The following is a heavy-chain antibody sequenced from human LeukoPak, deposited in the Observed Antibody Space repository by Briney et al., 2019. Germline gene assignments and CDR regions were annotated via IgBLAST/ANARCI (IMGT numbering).Heavy chain of an antibody. Sequence: GGSLRLSCAASGFTFSSYAMSWVRQAPGKGLEWVSAISGSGGSTFYADSVKGRFTISRDNSKNTLYLQMNSLRAEDTAIYYCAKYNYDSSGYYPLLGYWGQGTLVTVSS. CDR2: ISGSGGST. CDR1: GFTFSSYA. D-gene: IGHD3-22*01. J-gene: IGHJ4*02. V-gene: IGHV3-23*01. CDR3: AKYNYDSSGYYPLLGY.